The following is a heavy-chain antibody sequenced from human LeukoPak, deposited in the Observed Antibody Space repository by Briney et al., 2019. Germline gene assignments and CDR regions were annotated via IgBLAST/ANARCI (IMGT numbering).Heavy chain of an antibody. J-gene: IGHJ5*02. Sequence: GGSLRLSCAASGFTFSSYEMNWVRQAPGKGLKWVSYISSSGSTIYYADSVKGRFTISRDNAKNSLYLQMNSLRAEDTAVYYCARDGGWFGDANWFDPWGQGTLVTVSS. CDR3: ARDGGWFGDANWFDP. CDR2: ISSSGSTI. D-gene: IGHD3-10*01. V-gene: IGHV3-48*03. CDR1: GFTFSSYE.